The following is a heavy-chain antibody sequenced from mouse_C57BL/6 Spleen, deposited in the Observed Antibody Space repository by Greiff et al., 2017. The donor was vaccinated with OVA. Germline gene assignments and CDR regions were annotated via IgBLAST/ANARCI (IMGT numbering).Heavy chain of an antibody. D-gene: IGHD1-1*01. CDR1: GYTFTDHT. V-gene: IGHV1-78*01. CDR2: IYPRDGST. J-gene: IGHJ4*01. Sequence: VQLQQSDAELVKPGASVKISCKVSGYTFTDHTIHWMKQRPEQGLEWIGYIYPRDGSTKYNEKFKGKATLTADKSSSTAYMQLNSLTSEDSAVYFCARWSYYGSSSPYAMDYWGQGTSVTVSS. CDR3: ARWSYYGSSSPYAMDY.